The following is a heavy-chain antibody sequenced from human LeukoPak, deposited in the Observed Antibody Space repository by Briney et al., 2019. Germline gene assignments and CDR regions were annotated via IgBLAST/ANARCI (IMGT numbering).Heavy chain of an antibody. Sequence: GGSLRLSCAASGFTFSSYGMHWVRQAPGKGLEWVAVIWYDGSNKYYADSVKGRFTISRDNSKNTLYLQMNSLRDEDTAVYYCARDRLYYYGMDVWGQGTTVTVSS. CDR2: IWYDGSNK. V-gene: IGHV3-33*01. J-gene: IGHJ6*02. CDR3: ARDRLYYYGMDV. CDR1: GFTFSSYG.